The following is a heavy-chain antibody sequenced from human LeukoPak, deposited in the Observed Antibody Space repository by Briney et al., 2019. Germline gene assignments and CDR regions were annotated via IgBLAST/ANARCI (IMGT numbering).Heavy chain of an antibody. V-gene: IGHV3-23*01. CDR2: ITGSGGTT. CDR3: AKTANFDY. CDR1: GFTFTNYA. J-gene: IGHJ4*02. Sequence: GGSLRLSCAASGFTFTNYAMSWVRQAPGKGLEWVSAITGSGGTTFYADPVKGRFTISRDNSKNTVYLQMNSLRAEDTAIYYCAKTANFDYWGQGALVTVSS. D-gene: IGHD2-21*02.